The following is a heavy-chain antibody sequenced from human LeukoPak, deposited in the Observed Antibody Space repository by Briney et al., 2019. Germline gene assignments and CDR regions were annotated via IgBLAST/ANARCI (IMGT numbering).Heavy chain of an antibody. D-gene: IGHD4-17*01. Sequence: GGSLRLSCAASGFTFSRYWMTWVRQAPGKGLEWVANMKQDGSEKYYVDSVKGRFTISRDNSKNTLYLQMNSLRAEDTAVYYCARGSWSPSSYGDSYFDYWGQGTLVTVSS. CDR1: GFTFSRYW. V-gene: IGHV3-7*03. CDR3: ARGSWSPSSYGDSYFDY. CDR2: MKQDGSEK. J-gene: IGHJ4*02.